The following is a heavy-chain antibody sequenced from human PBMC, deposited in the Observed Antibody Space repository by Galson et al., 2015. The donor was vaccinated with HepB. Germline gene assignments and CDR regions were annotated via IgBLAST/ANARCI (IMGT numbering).Heavy chain of an antibody. J-gene: IGHJ4*02. D-gene: IGHD3-22*01. Sequence: SLRLSCAASGFTFSSYGMHWVRQAPGKGLEWVAFIRYDGSNKYYADSVKGRFTISRDNSKNALFLQMNSLRADVTAVYYCARGGNWGSSGYYDYWGQGTLVTVSS. CDR2: IRYDGSNK. CDR1: GFTFSSYG. V-gene: IGHV3-30*02. CDR3: ARGGNWGSSGYYDY.